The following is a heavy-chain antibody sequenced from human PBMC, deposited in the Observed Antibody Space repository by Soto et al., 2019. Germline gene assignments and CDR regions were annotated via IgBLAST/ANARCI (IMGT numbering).Heavy chain of an antibody. D-gene: IGHD3-22*01. J-gene: IGHJ6*02. CDR1: GVSISSGGYY. Sequence: SETLSLTCPVSGVSISSGGYYWSWIRQHPGKGLEWIGYIYYSGSTYYNPSLKSRVTISVDTSKNQFSLKLSSVTAADTAVYYCARVEGDYYDSSGPAADVWGQGTTVTVSS. V-gene: IGHV4-31*03. CDR2: IYYSGST. CDR3: ARVEGDYYDSSGPAADV.